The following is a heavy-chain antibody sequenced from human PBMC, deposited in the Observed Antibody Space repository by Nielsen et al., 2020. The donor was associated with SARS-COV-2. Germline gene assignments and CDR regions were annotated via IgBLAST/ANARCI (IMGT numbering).Heavy chain of an antibody. CDR2: VSRDGSDT. D-gene: IGHD3-16*01. CDR3: ARANRGNYYFYGMDV. Sequence: GESLKISCAASGFTFTNYGMHWVRQVAGKGLEWVAIVSRDGSDTFYVDSVKGRFTIARDNSMSTLYLKMNSLRVDDTAVYYCARANRGNYYFYGMDVWGQGTTVTVSS. V-gene: IGHV3-30*03. J-gene: IGHJ6*02. CDR1: GFTFTNYG.